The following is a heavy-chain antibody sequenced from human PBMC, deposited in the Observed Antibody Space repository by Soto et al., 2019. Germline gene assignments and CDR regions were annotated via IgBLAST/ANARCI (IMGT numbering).Heavy chain of an antibody. CDR1: GGSIDSGDYY. Sequence: PSETLSLTCTVSGGSIDSGDYYWSWIRQPPGKGLEWIGYVYYSGTTNYNPFIKSRVTLSLDKSKNQFSLKMNSVTAADTAVYYCARDVLAPHNYFDPWGRGTLVTVSS. V-gene: IGHV4-61*08. D-gene: IGHD4-4*01. CDR2: VYYSGTT. J-gene: IGHJ5*02. CDR3: ARDVLAPHNYFDP.